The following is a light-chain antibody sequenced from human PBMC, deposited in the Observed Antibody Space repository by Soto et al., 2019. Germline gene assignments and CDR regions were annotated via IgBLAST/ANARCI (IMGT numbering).Light chain of an antibody. CDR1: NIRSKS. V-gene: IGLV3-21*02. Sequence: SYELPQPPSVSVAPGQTARITCGGNNIRSKSVHWYQQKPGQAPILVVYEDSDRPSGIPERISGSNSGNTATLTISRVEAGDEADYYCQVWDSSSDHWVFGGGTKVTV. CDR3: QVWDSSSDHWV. CDR2: EDS. J-gene: IGLJ3*02.